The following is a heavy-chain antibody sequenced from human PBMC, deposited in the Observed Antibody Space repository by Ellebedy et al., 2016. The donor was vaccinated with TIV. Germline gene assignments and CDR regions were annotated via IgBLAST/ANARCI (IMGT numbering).Heavy chain of an antibody. Sequence: GESLKISCVGSGFTFNNYAMNWVRQAPGKGLEWVSYISIADDDTRYADSVKGRFTISRDRSKNTLYLQLNSLRTEDTAIYYCAKTGGGTNIILDYWGLGTQVIVSS. CDR3: AKTGGGTNIILDY. CDR1: GFTFNNYA. D-gene: IGHD4-23*01. V-gene: IGHV3-23*01. CDR2: ISIADDDT. J-gene: IGHJ4*02.